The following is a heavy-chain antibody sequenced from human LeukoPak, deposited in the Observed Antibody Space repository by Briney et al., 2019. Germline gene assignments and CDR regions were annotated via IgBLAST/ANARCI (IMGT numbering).Heavy chain of an antibody. J-gene: IGHJ4*02. CDR3: SREIRYFDWFQADY. V-gene: IGHV3-49*03. D-gene: IGHD3-9*01. CDR2: IRSKAYGGTA. Sequence: GGSLRLSCSASGFTFGDYSMSWFRQAPGKGLEWVGFIRSKAYGGTAEYAASVKGRFTISRDDSESIAYLLMDSLKTEDTAVYYCSREIRYFDWFQADYWGQGTLVTVSS. CDR1: GFTFGDYS.